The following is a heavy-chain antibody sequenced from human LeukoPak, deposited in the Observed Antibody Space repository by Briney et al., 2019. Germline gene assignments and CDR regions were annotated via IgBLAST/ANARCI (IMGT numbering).Heavy chain of an antibody. CDR3: AKSYY. V-gene: IGHV3-23*01. CDR1: GFIFSSHA. J-gene: IGHJ4*02. CDR2: ITGNGGTT. Sequence: GGSLRLSCAASGFIFSSHAMSWVRQAPGKGPEWVSAITGNGGTTNYADSVKGRFTISRDNSKNTVHLQMNSLRAEDTAIYYCAKSYYWGQGTLVTVSS.